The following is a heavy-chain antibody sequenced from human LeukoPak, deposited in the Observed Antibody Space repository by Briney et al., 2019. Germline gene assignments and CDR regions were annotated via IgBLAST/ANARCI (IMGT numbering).Heavy chain of an antibody. CDR1: GFTFSSYG. CDR3: AKALSYGSGPYYFDY. J-gene: IGHJ4*02. CDR2: ISGSGGST. Sequence: GGSLRLSCAASGFTFSSYGMSWVRQAPGKGLEWVSAISGSGGSTYYADSVKGRFTISRDNSKNTLYLQMNSLRAEDTAVYYCAKALSYGSGPYYFDYWGQGTLVTVSS. D-gene: IGHD3-10*01. V-gene: IGHV3-23*01.